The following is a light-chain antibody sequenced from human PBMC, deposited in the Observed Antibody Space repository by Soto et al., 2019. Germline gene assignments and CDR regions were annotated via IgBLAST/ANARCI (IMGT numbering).Light chain of an antibody. V-gene: IGLV2-14*01. CDR3: SSYTSSSTSV. CDR1: SSDVGGYNY. CDR2: EVS. Sequence: QSALTQPASVSGSPGQSITISCTGTSSDVGGYNYVSWYQKHPGKAPKLMIYEVSNRPSGISNRFSGSKSGNTASLTISGLQAEDESDYYCSSYTSSSTSVFGTWTKLTVL. J-gene: IGLJ1*01.